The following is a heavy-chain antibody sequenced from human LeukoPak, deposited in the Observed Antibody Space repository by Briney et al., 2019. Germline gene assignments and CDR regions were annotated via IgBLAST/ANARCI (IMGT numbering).Heavy chain of an antibody. CDR2: ISDTSTYI. V-gene: IGHV3-21*01. D-gene: IGHD5-24*01. Sequence: KPGGSLRHSCASSGFIFSSYTMNWVRQAPGEGLEWVSSISDTSTYIYYAESVEGRFTISRDNAKSSLFLQMNSLRAEDTAVYYCTRAPPGRDGYSEYWGQGTVVTVST. CDR1: GFIFSSYT. J-gene: IGHJ4*02. CDR3: TRAPPGRDGYSEY.